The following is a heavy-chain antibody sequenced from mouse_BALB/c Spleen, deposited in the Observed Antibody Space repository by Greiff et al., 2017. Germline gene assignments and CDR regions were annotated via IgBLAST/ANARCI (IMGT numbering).Heavy chain of an antibody. CDR1: GFTFSDYY. J-gene: IGHJ4*01. D-gene: IGHD1-1*01. CDR3: AREGAQFITTEDYAMDY. V-gene: IGHV5-4*02. CDR2: ISDGGSYT. Sequence: EVQLQESGGGLVKPGGSLKLSCAASGFTFSDYYMYWVRQTPEKRLEWVATISDGGSYTYYPDSVKGRFTISRDNAKNNLYLQMSSLKSEDTAMYYCAREGAQFITTEDYAMDYWGQGTSVTVSS.